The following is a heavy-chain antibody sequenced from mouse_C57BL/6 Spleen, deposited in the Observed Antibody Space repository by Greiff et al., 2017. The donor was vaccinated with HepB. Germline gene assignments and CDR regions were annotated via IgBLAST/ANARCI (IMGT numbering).Heavy chain of an antibody. D-gene: IGHD5-2*01. CDR3: GRRAERPEYDFDY. CDR2: INPNNGGT. Sequence: EVQLQQSGPELVKPGASVKIPCKASGYTFTDYNMDWVKQSHGKSLEWIGDINPNNGGTIYNQKFKGKATLPVDKSSSTTYMALRSLTSEDTAVYYCGRRAERPEYDFDYWGQGTTLTVSS. CDR1: GYTFTDYN. V-gene: IGHV1-18*01. J-gene: IGHJ2*01.